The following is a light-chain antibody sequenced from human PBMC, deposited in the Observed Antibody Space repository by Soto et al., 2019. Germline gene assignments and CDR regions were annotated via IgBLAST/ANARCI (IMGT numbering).Light chain of an antibody. CDR3: QQYGTSPLT. V-gene: IGKV3-20*01. J-gene: IGKJ4*01. CDR1: QSISSNY. CDR2: GAS. Sequence: EIALTQSPGTLSLSPGERATLSCRASQSISSNYLAWYQQRPGQAPRLLIYGASSRATGIPDRFSGSGSGTDFTLTISRLEPEDFAVYYCQQYGTSPLTLGGGTKVEIK.